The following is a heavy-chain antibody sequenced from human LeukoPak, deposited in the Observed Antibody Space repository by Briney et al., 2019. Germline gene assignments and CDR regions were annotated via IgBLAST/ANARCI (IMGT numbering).Heavy chain of an antibody. V-gene: IGHV1-46*01. D-gene: IGHD2-8*01. CDR1: GYTFTSYY. CDR2: INPSGGST. J-gene: IGHJ4*02. CDR3: ARDGDIVLMVYASHFDY. Sequence: ASVKVSRKASGYTFTSYYMHWVRQAPGQGLEWMGIINPSGGSTSYAQKFQGRVTMTRDTSTSTVYMELSSLRSEDTAVYYCARDGDIVLMVYASHFDYWGQGTLVTVSS.